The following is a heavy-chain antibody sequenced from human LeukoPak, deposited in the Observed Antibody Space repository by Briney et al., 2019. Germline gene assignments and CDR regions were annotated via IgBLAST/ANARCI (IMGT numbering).Heavy chain of an antibody. CDR3: ARDLVTVTKGFDI. V-gene: IGHV4-59*11. Sequence: SETLSLTCGVSDDSFSSHYWTWIRQPPGEGLEWIGYISYIGSTNYNPSLKSRVTISIDTSKNQFSLKLSSVTAADTAVYYCARDLVTVTKGFDIWGQGTMVSVSS. CDR2: ISYIGST. CDR1: DDSFSSHY. J-gene: IGHJ3*02. D-gene: IGHD4-17*01.